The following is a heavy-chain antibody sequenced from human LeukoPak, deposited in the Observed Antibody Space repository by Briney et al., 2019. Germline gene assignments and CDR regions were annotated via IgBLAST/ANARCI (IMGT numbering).Heavy chain of an antibody. CDR3: VGYDSSGVAPDY. J-gene: IGHJ4*02. V-gene: IGHV1-8*01. Sequence: GASVKVSYKASGYTFTSYDINWVRQATGQGLEWMGWMNPNSGNTGYAQKFQGRVTMTRNTSISTAYMELSSLRSEDTAVYYCVGYDSSGVAPDYWGQGTLVTVSS. CDR1: GYTFTSYD. CDR2: MNPNSGNT. D-gene: IGHD3-22*01.